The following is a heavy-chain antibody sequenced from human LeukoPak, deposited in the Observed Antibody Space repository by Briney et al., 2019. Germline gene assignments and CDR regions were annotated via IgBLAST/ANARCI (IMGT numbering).Heavy chain of an antibody. CDR2: INHSGNT. J-gene: IGHJ6*03. V-gene: IGHV4-34*01. D-gene: IGHD1-26*01. CDR1: GGTFSGYY. Sequence: SETLSLTCAVYGGTFSGYYWSWIRQPPGKGLEWIGEINHSGNTNYNPSLKSRVTISIDTSKNQFSLKLSSVTAADTAVYYCARGATWVYYMDVWGKGTTVTMSS. CDR3: ARGATWVYYMDV.